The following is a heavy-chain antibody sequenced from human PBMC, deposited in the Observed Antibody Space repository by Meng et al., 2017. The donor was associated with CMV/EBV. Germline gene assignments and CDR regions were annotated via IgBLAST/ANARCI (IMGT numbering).Heavy chain of an antibody. Sequence: QVRLVQSGAGVTKPWSSVKVSCKASGGTFSSYAISWVRQAPGQGLEWMGGVIPIFGTANYAQKFQGRVTITADESTSTAYMELSSLRSEDTAVYYCAREGYCGGDCFYDYWGQGTLVTVSS. V-gene: IGHV1-69*12. CDR2: VIPIFGTA. J-gene: IGHJ4*02. D-gene: IGHD2-21*02. CDR3: AREGYCGGDCFYDY. CDR1: GGTFSSYA.